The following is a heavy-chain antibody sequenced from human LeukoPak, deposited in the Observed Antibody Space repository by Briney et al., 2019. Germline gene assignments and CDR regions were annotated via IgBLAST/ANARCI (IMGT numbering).Heavy chain of an antibody. V-gene: IGHV4-34*01. CDR2: INHSGST. CDR3: ARSPHYDFWSGPAELDP. J-gene: IGHJ5*02. Sequence: KSSETLSLTCAVYGGSFSGYYWSWIRQPPGKGLEWIGEINHSGSTNYNPSLKSRVTISVDTSKNQFSLKLSSVTAADTAVYYCARSPHYDFWSGPAELDPWGQGTLVTVSS. CDR1: GGSFSGYY. D-gene: IGHD3-3*01.